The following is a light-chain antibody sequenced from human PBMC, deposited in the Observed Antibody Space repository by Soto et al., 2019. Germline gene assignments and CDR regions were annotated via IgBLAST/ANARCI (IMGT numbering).Light chain of an antibody. V-gene: IGKV3-20*01. CDR1: QSLSVSY. J-gene: IGKJ1*01. CDR3: HQFGDSPQT. Sequence: EIVLTQSPGTLSLSPGDRATLSCRASQSLSVSYIAWYQQKPDQAPRLLIYSTSTRATGIPDRFSGRGSGTHFTLAISRLEPEDFVVYYCHQFGDSPQTFGQGTTVEV. CDR2: STS.